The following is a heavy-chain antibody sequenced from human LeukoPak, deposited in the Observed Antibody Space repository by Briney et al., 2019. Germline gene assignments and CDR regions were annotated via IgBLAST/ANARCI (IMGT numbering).Heavy chain of an antibody. Sequence: GASVKVSCKASGYTFTGYYMHWVRQAPGQGLEWMGWINPNSGGTNYAQKFQGRVTMTRDTSISTAYMELSRLRSDDTAVYYCARDRITIFGVVIPKENWFDPWGQGTLVTVSS. D-gene: IGHD3-3*01. CDR1: GYTFTGYY. J-gene: IGHJ5*02. CDR3: ARDRITIFGVVIPKENWFDP. V-gene: IGHV1-2*02. CDR2: INPNSGGT.